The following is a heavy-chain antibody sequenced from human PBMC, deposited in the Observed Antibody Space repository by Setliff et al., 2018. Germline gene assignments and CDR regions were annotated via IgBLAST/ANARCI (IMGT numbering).Heavy chain of an antibody. D-gene: IGHD7-27*01. Sequence: PGGSLRLSCAASGFTFSSYNMDWVRQAPGKGLEWVSYIRNDGATTSYADSVKGRFTISRDNVKNSLFLQMNSLRAEDTAVYYCVRDLHWGFDYWGLGTLVTVSS. J-gene: IGHJ4*02. CDR3: VRDLHWGFDY. V-gene: IGHV3-48*01. CDR2: IRNDGATT. CDR1: GFTFSSYN.